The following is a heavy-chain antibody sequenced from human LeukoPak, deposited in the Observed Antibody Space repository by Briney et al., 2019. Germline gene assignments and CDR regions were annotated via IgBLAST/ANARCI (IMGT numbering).Heavy chain of an antibody. CDR3: ARGTRFGELLFRY. CDR2: IFYSGST. CDR1: GGSISTSNYY. Sequence: PSETLSLTCTVSGGSISTSNYYWGWIRQPPGKGLEWIGNIFYSGSTYYSPSVKSRVTISLDTSRNQFSLKLSSVTAADTAVYYCARGTRFGELLFRYWGQGTLVTVSS. J-gene: IGHJ4*02. V-gene: IGHV4-39*07. D-gene: IGHD3-10*01.